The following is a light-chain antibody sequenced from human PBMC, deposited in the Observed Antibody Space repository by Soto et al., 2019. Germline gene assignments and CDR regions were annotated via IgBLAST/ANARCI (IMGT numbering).Light chain of an antibody. Sequence: QSALTQPASVSGSPGQSITLSCTGTNSDIGGYNIVSWYQQHPGKAPKLMIYDVSIRPSGVSDRFSGSKSANTASLTISGLKPEDEADYYCTSYATGGTHVFGTGTKLTVL. CDR3: TSYATGGTHV. CDR1: NSDIGGYNI. CDR2: DVS. V-gene: IGLV2-14*01. J-gene: IGLJ1*01.